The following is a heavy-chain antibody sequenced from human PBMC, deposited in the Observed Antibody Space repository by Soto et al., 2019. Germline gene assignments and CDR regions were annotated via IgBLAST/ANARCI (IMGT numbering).Heavy chain of an antibody. D-gene: IGHD5-18*01. V-gene: IGHV3-30*18. J-gene: IGHJ6*02. CDR1: XXXXXXYG. Sequence: QVQLVESGGGVVQPGRSLRLSXXXXXXXXXXYGXXXVXQXXXXXXXXVAVISYDGSNKYYADSVKGRFTISRDNSKNTLYLQMNSLRAEDTAVYYCAKDLAAMVTRYYYYYGMDVWGQGTTVTVSS. CDR3: AKDLAAMVTRYYYYYGMDV. CDR2: ISYDGSNK.